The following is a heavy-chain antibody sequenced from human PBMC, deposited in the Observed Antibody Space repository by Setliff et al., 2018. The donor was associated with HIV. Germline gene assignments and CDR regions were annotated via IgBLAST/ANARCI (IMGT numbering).Heavy chain of an antibody. D-gene: IGHD3-10*01. Sequence: PSETLSLTCTVSGGSISSNNYFWGWIRQPPEKGLEWLGCIYSGGSTNYNPSLESRVTISLDTSKNQFSLRLTSVTAADTAVYYCARVRSYGSAYDAFDVWGPGTMVTVSS. J-gene: IGHJ3*01. CDR3: ARVRSYGSAYDAFDV. CDR1: GGSISSNNYF. CDR2: IYSGGST. V-gene: IGHV4-61*05.